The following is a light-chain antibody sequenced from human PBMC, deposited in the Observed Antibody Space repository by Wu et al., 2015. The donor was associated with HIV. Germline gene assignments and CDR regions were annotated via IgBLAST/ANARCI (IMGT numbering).Light chain of an antibody. CDR3: QHYGSSPRT. Sequence: EIVLTQSPGTLSLSPGERATLSCRASQGVSGYLAWYQQKPGQAPRLLINDASNRATGIPGRFSGSGSGTEFTLTISRLEPEDSAVYYCQHYGSSPRTFGQGTKVEIK. V-gene: IGKV3-20*01. J-gene: IGKJ1*01. CDR2: DAS. CDR1: QGVSGY.